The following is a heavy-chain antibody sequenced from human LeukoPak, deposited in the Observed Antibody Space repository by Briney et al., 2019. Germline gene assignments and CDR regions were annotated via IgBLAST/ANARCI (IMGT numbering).Heavy chain of an antibody. Sequence: GGSLRLSCAASGFTFSSYWMHWVRQVPGQGLVWVSRLNSDGGITTYADSVKGRFTISRDNAKNTLYLQMNSLRAEDTALYYCARGRLTTIFDFWGQGALVTVSS. CDR1: GFTFSSYW. D-gene: IGHD1-14*01. CDR2: LNSDGGIT. CDR3: ARGRLTTIFDF. J-gene: IGHJ5*01. V-gene: IGHV3-74*01.